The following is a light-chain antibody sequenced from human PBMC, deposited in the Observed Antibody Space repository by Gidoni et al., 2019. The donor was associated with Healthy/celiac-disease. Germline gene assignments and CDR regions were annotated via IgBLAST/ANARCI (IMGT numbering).Light chain of an antibody. CDR3: QQYDYLLT. CDR1: QDISNY. Sequence: DIQMTQPPSSLSASVGDRVTITCQASQDISNYLNWYQQKPGKAPKLLLYDASNLETGVPSRFSGSGSGTDFTFTISSLHPEDIASYYRQQYDYLLTFGQGTRLEIK. V-gene: IGKV1-33*01. J-gene: IGKJ5*01. CDR2: DAS.